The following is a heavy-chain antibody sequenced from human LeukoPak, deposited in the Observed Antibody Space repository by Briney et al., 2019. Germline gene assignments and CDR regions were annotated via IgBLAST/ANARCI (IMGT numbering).Heavy chain of an antibody. D-gene: IGHD5-18*01. Sequence: PGGSLRLSCAASGFTFNDAWMSWVRQAPGKGLEWVGRIKSKTDGETTDYAAPVKGRFTISRDDSKNTLYLQMNSLKTEDTALYYCATAPSGYAYMNGWHLDYWGQGALVTVSS. CDR2: IKSKTDGETT. CDR3: ATAPSGYAYMNGWHLDY. J-gene: IGHJ4*02. CDR1: GFTFNDAW. V-gene: IGHV3-15*01.